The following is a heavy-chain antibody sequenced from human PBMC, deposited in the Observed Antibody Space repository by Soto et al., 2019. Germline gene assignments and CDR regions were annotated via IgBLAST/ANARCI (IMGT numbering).Heavy chain of an antibody. J-gene: IGHJ4*02. V-gene: IGHV3-30*18. CDR1: GFIFSSYG. CDR2: ISFDGSNK. D-gene: IGHD2-2*01. CDR3: AKERMEQYQLLPFFDY. Sequence: QVQLVESGGGVVQPGRSLRLSCAASGFIFSSYGMHWLRQAPGKGLEWVAVISFDGSNKYYADSVRGRFTISRDNSRNTLYLQMNSLRAEETAVYYCAKERMEQYQLLPFFDYWGPGTLVTVSS.